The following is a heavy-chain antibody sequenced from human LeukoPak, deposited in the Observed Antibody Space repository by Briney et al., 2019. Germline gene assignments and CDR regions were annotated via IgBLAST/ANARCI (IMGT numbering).Heavy chain of an antibody. CDR2: IYYTGST. D-gene: IGHD1-26*01. CDR3: ARGRRVGAIDY. J-gene: IGHJ4*02. CDR1: GGSISSSSYY. V-gene: IGHV4-39*07. Sequence: PSETLSLTCTVSGGSISSSSYYWGWIRQPPGKGLEWIGNIYYTGSTYYNPSLKSRVTISVDTSKNQFSLKLSSVTAADTAVYYCARGRRVGAIDYWGQGTLVTVSS.